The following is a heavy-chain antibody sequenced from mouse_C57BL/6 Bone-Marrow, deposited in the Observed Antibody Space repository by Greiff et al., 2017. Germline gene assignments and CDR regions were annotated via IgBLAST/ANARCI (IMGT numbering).Heavy chain of an antibody. V-gene: IGHV5-17*01. CDR3: AKALGYYAMDY. D-gene: IGHD4-1*01. Sequence: EVMLVESGGGLVKPGGSLKLSCAASGFTFSDYGMHWVRQAPEKGLEWVAYISSGSSTIYYADTVKGRFTLSRDNAKNTLFLQMTSLRSEDTAMYYCAKALGYYAMDYWGQGTSVTVSS. J-gene: IGHJ4*01. CDR2: ISSGSSTI. CDR1: GFTFSDYG.